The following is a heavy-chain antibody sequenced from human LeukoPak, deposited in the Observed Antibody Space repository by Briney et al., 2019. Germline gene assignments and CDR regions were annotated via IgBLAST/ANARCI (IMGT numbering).Heavy chain of an antibody. D-gene: IGHD2-2*01. CDR2: IYTSGST. CDR1: GGSISSYY. CDR3: ARTPYCSSTSCARGVGYYFDY. V-gene: IGHV4-4*07. J-gene: IGHJ4*02. Sequence: SQTLSLTCTVSGGSISSYYWSWIRQPAGKGLEWIGRIYTSGSTNYNPSLKSRVTMSVDTSKNQFSLKLSSVTAADTAVYYCARTPYCSSTSCARGVGYYFDYWGQGTLVTVSS.